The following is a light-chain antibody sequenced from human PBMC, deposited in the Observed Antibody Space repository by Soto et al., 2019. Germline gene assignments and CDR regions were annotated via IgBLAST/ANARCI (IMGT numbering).Light chain of an antibody. J-gene: IGKJ5*01. CDR3: QQYGSSPSIT. Sequence: DIVLTQSPGTLPVSPGERATLSCRAGQSVSSRYLAWYQQKPGQAPRLXXYGASSRATGIPDRFSGSGSGTDFTLTISRLEPEDFAVYYCQQYGSSPSITFGQGTRLEIK. V-gene: IGKV3-20*01. CDR1: QSVSSRY. CDR2: GAS.